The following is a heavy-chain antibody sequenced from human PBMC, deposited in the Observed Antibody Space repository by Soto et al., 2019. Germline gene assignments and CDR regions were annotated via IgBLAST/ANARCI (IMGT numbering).Heavy chain of an antibody. D-gene: IGHD2-15*01. J-gene: IGHJ5*02. CDR1: GGTFSSYA. V-gene: IGHV1-69*01. Sequence: QVQLVQSGAEVKKPGSSVKVSCKASGGTFSSYAISWVRQAPGQGLEWMGGIIPIFGTANYAQKFQGRVTITADESTSTAYMELSSLRSGDTAVYYCARLPPPFKYCSGGSCYSRWFDPWGQGTLVTVSS. CDR2: IIPIFGTA. CDR3: ARLPPPFKYCSGGSCYSRWFDP.